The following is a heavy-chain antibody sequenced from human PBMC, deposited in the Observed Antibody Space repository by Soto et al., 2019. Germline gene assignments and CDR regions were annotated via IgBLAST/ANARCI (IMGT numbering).Heavy chain of an antibody. D-gene: IGHD3-3*01. V-gene: IGHV3-21*01. CDR1: GFTSSGYS. CDR2: ISGSSTNI. J-gene: IGHJ3*02. Sequence: EVQLVKSGGGLVNPGGSLRLSCAASGFTSSGYSMHWVRQAPRKGLEWVTSISGSSTNIYYADSVKGRFTISRDNAKNALYLQMNSLRAEDTAVYYCARHAEMYYDFWSGYSFGPYDICDHGTMVTVSS. CDR3: ARHAEMYYDFWSGYSFGPYDI.